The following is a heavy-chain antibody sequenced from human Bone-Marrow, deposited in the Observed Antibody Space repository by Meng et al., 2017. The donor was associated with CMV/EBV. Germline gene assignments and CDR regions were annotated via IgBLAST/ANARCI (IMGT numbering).Heavy chain of an antibody. Sequence: ASVKVSCKASGYTFTSYDISWVRQAPGQGLEWMGWMNPNSGNTGYAQKFQGRVTITRNTSISTAYMELSSLRSEDTSVYYCARGRGDCSSTRLFYCFDDWGQGTLVTVSS. CDR2: MNPNSGNT. CDR3: ARGRGDCSSTRLFYCFDD. D-gene: IGHD2-2*01. CDR1: GYTFTSYD. V-gene: IGHV1-8*03. J-gene: IGHJ4*02.